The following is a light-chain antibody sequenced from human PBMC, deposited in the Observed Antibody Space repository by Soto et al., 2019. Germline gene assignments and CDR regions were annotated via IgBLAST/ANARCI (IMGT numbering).Light chain of an antibody. CDR1: SSDVGGYNF. V-gene: IGLV2-14*01. Sequence: QPALTRPASLSESPGQSITISCTGTSSDVGGYNFVSWYQQHPGKATKLIIYEVNNRPSGVSNRFSGSKSANTASLTISGLQAEDEADYYCNSYTTSATLVFCGGTKVTVL. CDR2: EVN. CDR3: NSYTTSATLV. J-gene: IGLJ2*01.